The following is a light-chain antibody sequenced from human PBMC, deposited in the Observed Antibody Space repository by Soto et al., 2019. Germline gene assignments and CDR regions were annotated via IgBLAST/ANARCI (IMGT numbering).Light chain of an antibody. V-gene: IGKV3D-20*01. J-gene: IGKJ4*01. Sequence: TVLAQSPATLSWAPGERATLSCWASQSVSSNYLAWDQQRPGLAPRLLIYDASSRATGILDRFSGSGSGTDFTLTISRLEPEDFAVYYCQQYGSSPTFGGGTKVDIK. CDR3: QQYGSSPT. CDR1: QSVSSNY. CDR2: DAS.